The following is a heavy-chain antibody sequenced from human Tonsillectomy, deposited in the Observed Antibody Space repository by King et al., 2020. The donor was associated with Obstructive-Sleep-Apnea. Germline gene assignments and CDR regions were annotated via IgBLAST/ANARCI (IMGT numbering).Heavy chain of an antibody. CDR3: ARDWFVPIATGRPRRGPQARDDF. CDR2: ISYDDSNK. D-gene: IGHD3-10*01. V-gene: IGHV3-30*04. CDR1: GFTVETDA. J-gene: IGHJ4*02. Sequence: VQLVESGGGVFQPGRSLRLSCTASGFTVETDAMHWVRQTPGKGLEWVAIISYDDSNKYYADSVKGRFTISRDNSKKTLYLLMNSLKVEETAIYYCARDWFVPIATGRPRRGPQARDDFWGQGTLVTVSS.